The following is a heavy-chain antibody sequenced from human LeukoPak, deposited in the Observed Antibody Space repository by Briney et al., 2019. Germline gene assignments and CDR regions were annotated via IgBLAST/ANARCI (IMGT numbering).Heavy chain of an antibody. CDR3: AKGQRLRLGELSLIA. V-gene: IGHV3-30*02. Sequence: GGFPRLSCAASGFTFSSYGMHWVRQAPGKGLEWVAFIRYDGSNKYYADSVKGRFTISRDNSKNTLYLQMNSLRAEDTAVYYCAKGQRLRLGELSLIAWGQGTLVTVSS. J-gene: IGHJ4*02. D-gene: IGHD3-16*02. CDR2: IRYDGSNK. CDR1: GFTFSSYG.